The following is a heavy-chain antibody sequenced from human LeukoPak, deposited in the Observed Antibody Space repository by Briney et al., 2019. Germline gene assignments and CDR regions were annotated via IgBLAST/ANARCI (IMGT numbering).Heavy chain of an antibody. V-gene: IGHV1-69*13. D-gene: IGHD1-26*01. CDR3: ARDRGIVGATNVFDP. Sequence: AASVKVSYKASGGTFSSYSIIGVRQAPGQGREWMGGIIPIFGTANYSKTFQGRVTITADESTSTAYMELSSLRSEDTAVYYCARDRGIVGATNVFDPWGEGTLVTVSS. CDR1: GGTFSSYS. CDR2: IIPIFGTA. J-gene: IGHJ5*02.